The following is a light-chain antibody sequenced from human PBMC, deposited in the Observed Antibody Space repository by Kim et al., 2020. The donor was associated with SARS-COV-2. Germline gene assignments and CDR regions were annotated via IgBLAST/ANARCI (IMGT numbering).Light chain of an antibody. J-gene: IGLJ3*02. Sequence: PGGTVTLTWGSSTGPVTTDHYPYWFQQKPGQAPGTLIYDTHNKHSWTPARFSASLLGGKAALTLSGAQPEDDSDYYCSLSYSDGPVFGGGTQLTVL. CDR1: TGPVTTDHY. CDR3: SLSYSDGPV. CDR2: DTH. V-gene: IGLV7-46*01.